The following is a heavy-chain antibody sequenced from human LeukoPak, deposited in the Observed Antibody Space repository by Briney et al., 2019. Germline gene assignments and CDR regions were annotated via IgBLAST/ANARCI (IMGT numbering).Heavy chain of an antibody. J-gene: IGHJ4*02. D-gene: IGHD3-9*01. V-gene: IGHV3-23*01. Sequence: PGGSLRLSCAASGFTFSNYAMSWVRQAPGKGLEWVSAITGSGAVTYYADSVKGRFTISRENSKNTLYLQLNSLRAEDTAVCCVQWGDYDVLTGYYVPDYWGQGSLVTVSS. CDR3: QWGDYDVLTGYYVPDY. CDR2: ITGSGAVT. CDR1: GFTFSNYA.